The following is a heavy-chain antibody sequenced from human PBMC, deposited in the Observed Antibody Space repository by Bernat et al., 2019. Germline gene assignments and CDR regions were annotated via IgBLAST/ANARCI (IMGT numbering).Heavy chain of an antibody. CDR2: TYYRSKWYN. Sequence: QVQLQQSGPGLLKPSQTLPLTCAIPGDGVSSNSAAWNWIRHSPSRGLEWLGRTYYRSKWYNDYAVSVKSRITINPDTSKNQFSLQLNSVTPEDTAVYYCARERADVVVVVAASNWFDPWGQGTLVTVSS. D-gene: IGHD2-15*01. CDR1: GDGVSSNSAA. V-gene: IGHV6-1*01. CDR3: ARERADVVVVVAASNWFDP. J-gene: IGHJ5*02.